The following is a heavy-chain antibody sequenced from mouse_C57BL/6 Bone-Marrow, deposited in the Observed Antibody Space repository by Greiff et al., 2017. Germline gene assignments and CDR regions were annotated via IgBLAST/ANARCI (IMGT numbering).Heavy chain of an antibody. D-gene: IGHD1-1*01. Sequence: VQLQQSGADLVKPGASVKVSCKASGYTFTNYWMNWVKQSPGKGLEWIGRINPSDSDTNYKQKFKGKATLTVDNSSSTADMQLSNLTSEDSAVYYGGICGTTTKCVFDYWGQGTAVNVAS. CDR2: INPSDSDT. V-gene: IGHV1-74*01. CDR3: GICGTTTKCVFDY. CDR1: GYTFTNYW. J-gene: IGHJ4*01.